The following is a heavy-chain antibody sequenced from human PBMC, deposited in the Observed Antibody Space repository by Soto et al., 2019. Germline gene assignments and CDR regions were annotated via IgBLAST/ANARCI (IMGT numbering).Heavy chain of an antibody. J-gene: IGHJ6*02. CDR3: ARSPLSGGECYLFKCKSQRNGMDV. V-gene: IGHV1-2*02. Sequence: ASVKVSCKASGYTFTGYYMHWVRQAPGQGLEWMGWINPNSGGTNYARKFQGRVTMTRDTSISTAYMELSRLRSDDTAVYYCARSPLSGGECYLFKCKSQRNGMDVWGQGTTVTVSS. D-gene: IGHD2-21*01. CDR2: INPNSGGT. CDR1: GYTFTGYY.